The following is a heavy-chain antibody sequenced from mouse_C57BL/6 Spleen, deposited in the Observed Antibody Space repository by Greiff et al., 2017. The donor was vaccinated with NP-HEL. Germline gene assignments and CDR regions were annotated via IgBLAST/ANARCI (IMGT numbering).Heavy chain of an antibody. D-gene: IGHD2-1*01. Sequence: VQLQQPGAELVKPGASVQMSCKASGYTFTCYWITWVKQRPGQGLEWIGDIYPGSGSTNYNEKFKSKATLTVDTSSSTAYMQLSSLTSEDSAVYYCAREEGIYGNYYFDDWGQGTTLTVSS. V-gene: IGHV1-55*01. CDR2: IYPGSGST. CDR3: AREEGIYGNYYFDD. J-gene: IGHJ2*01. CDR1: GYTFTCYW.